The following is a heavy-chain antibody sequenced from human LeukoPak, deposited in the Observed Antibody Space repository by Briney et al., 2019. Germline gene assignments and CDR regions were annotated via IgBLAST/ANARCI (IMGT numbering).Heavy chain of an antibody. CDR1: GGSISSGDYY. V-gene: IGHV4-30-4*01. J-gene: IGHJ4*02. D-gene: IGHD6-19*01. Sequence: SQTLSLTCTVSGGSISSGDYYWSWIRQPPGKGLEWIGYIYYSGSTNYNPSLKSRVTMSIDTSKNHFSLKLTSVTAADTATYYCARETSLAGFASGLGFNYWGQGILVTVSS. CDR2: IYYSGST. CDR3: ARETSLAGFASGLGFNY.